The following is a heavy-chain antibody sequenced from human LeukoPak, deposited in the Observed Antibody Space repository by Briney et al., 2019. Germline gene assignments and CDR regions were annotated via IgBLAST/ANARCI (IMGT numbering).Heavy chain of an antibody. V-gene: IGHV1-18*01. CDR3: ARDWDDNLTGDY. CDR2: ISAYNGNT. CDR1: GYIFTSYG. D-gene: IGHD3-9*01. J-gene: IGHJ4*02. Sequence: ASVTVSCKASGYIFTSYGISWVRQAPGQGLAWMGWISAYNGNTNYAQKLQGRVTMTTDTSTSKAYMELRSLRSDDTAVYYCARDWDDNLTGDYWGQGTLVTVSS.